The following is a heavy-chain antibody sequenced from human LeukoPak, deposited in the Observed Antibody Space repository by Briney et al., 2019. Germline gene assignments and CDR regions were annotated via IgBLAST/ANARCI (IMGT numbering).Heavy chain of an antibody. V-gene: IGHV1-18*01. CDR2: ISTYNAKT. D-gene: IGHD1-26*01. CDR1: GCTFTTYG. Sequence: ASVKVSCKASGCTFTTYGIIWVRQAPGQGLEWMGWISTYNAKTKYAQNLQGRVAMTTDTTTSTVYMELRSLTSDDTAVYYCARDTGSNFFDPWGQGTLVTVAS. CDR3: ARDTGSNFFDP. J-gene: IGHJ5*02.